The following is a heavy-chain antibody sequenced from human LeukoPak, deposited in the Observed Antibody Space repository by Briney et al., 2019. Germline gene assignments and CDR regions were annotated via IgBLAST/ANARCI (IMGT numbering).Heavy chain of an antibody. CDR3: AKAPVTSCRGAYCYPFDY. CDR1: GFSLSSYA. J-gene: IGHJ4*02. D-gene: IGHD2-21*01. V-gene: IGHV3-23*01. Sequence: GGSLRLSCAASGFSLSSYAMSWVRQAPGKGLEWVSAISSTDAGTYHADSVRGRFTISRYSSKNTLYLQMNSLRAEDAAVYYCAKAPVTSCRGAYCYPFDYWGQGTLVTVSS. CDR2: ISSTDAGT.